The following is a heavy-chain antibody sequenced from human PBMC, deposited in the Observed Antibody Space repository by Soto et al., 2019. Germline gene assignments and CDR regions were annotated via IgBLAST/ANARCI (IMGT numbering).Heavy chain of an antibody. J-gene: IGHJ4*02. CDR2: INTDHGNT. V-gene: IGHV1-3*04. CDR1: GYTFTAYT. D-gene: IGHD2-21*02. CDR3: AKAYCGGDCLFDS. Sequence: ASVKVSCKASGYTFTAYTMHWVRQAPGQRLEWIGWINTDHGNTKYSQKFQGRVTITRDTSASTAYMELRSLTSEDSAVYYCAKAYCGGDCLFDSWGQGTLVTVSS.